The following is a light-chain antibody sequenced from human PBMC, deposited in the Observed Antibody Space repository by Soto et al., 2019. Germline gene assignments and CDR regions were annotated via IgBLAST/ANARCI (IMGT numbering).Light chain of an antibody. Sequence: QSALTQPPSASGTPGQRVTISCSGSSSNIGSNTVNWYQQLPGTAPKLLIYSNNQRPSGVPDRFSGSKSGTSASLAISGLQSEDEADYYCAAWDDSLNAWVFGGGTKLTVL. J-gene: IGLJ3*02. CDR2: SNN. V-gene: IGLV1-44*01. CDR1: SSNIGSNT. CDR3: AAWDDSLNAWV.